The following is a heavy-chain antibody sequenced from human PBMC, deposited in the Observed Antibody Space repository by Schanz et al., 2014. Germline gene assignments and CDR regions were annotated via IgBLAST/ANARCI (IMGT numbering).Heavy chain of an antibody. V-gene: IGHV1-8*01. CDR2: MNPNSGDT. D-gene: IGHD2-15*01. CDR1: GYTFSNDD. Sequence: QVQLVQSGAEVKKPGASVKVSCKTSGYTFSNDDITWVRQAPGQGLEWMGWMNPNSGDTGYPRKFQDRVTMTRNTSMSTAYVELNSLTSKDTAVDYCERGRGCTGDSCCSWLDLWGQGTLVTVAS. CDR3: ERGRGCTGDSCCSWLDL. J-gene: IGHJ5*02.